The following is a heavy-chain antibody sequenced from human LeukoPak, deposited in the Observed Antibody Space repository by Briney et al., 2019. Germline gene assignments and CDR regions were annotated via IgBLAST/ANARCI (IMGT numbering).Heavy chain of an antibody. CDR2: IKQDGSEK. CDR3: ASPFYGSGSEQGDY. CDR1: GFTFSSYW. V-gene: IGHV3-7*01. J-gene: IGHJ4*02. Sequence: PGGSLRLSCAASGFTFSSYWVSWVRQAPGKGLEWVANIKQDGSEKYYVDSVKGRFTISRDNAKNSLYLQMNSLRAEDTAVYYCASPFYGSGSEQGDYWGQGTLVTVSS. D-gene: IGHD3-10*01.